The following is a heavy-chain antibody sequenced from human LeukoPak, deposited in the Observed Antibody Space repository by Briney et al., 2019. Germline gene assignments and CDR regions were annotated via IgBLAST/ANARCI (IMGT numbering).Heavy chain of an antibody. Sequence: PSETLSLTCTVSGGYISSSSSFWAWTRQPPGKGLEWIGNVYYSGNTHYNPSLKSRVTISLDTSKSQFSLRLTSVTAADTAVYYCARHGLYQDYGYWGQGILVTVSS. J-gene: IGHJ4*02. CDR2: VYYSGNT. D-gene: IGHD3-16*01. CDR3: ARHGLYQDYGY. CDR1: GGYISSSSSF. V-gene: IGHV4-39*01.